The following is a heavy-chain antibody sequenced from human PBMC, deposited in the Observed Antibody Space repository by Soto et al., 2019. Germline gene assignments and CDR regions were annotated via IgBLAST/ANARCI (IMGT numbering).Heavy chain of an antibody. Sequence: EVQLVESGGGLVQPGGSLRLSCAASGFTFSSYDMHWVRQATGKGLEWVSAIGTAGDPYYPGSVKGRFTISRENAKNSLYLQMNSLRAGDTAVYYCARGYYYDSSGYNDAFDIWGQGTMVTVSS. CDR2: IGTAGDP. CDR1: GFTFSSYD. D-gene: IGHD3-22*01. V-gene: IGHV3-13*05. CDR3: ARGYYYDSSGYNDAFDI. J-gene: IGHJ3*02.